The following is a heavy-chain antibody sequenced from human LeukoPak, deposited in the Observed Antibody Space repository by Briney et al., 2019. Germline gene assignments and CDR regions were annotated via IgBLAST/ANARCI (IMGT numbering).Heavy chain of an antibody. CDR3: ARGERSSWYQYFDY. Sequence: GGSLRLSCAASGFTFSSYEMNWVRQAPGKGLEWVSYISSSGSTKYYADSVKGRFTISRDNAKNSLYLQMNSLRAEDTAVYYCARGERSSWYQYFDYWGQGTLVTVSS. V-gene: IGHV3-48*03. CDR1: GFTFSSYE. D-gene: IGHD6-13*01. CDR2: ISSSGSTK. J-gene: IGHJ4*02.